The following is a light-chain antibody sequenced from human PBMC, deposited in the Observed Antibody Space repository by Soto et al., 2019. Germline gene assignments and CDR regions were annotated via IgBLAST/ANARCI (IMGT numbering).Light chain of an antibody. V-gene: IGLV1-44*01. CDR2: TND. CDR3: AAWDDSLNGYV. Sequence: QSALTQPPSTSGTPGQRVTISCFGSSSNIGSNSVNWFQQLPGTAPRLLIYTNDQRPSGVPDRFSGSKSVTSASLAISWLQSEDEGDYYCAAWDDSLNGYVFGTGTKVTVL. J-gene: IGLJ1*01. CDR1: SSNIGSNS.